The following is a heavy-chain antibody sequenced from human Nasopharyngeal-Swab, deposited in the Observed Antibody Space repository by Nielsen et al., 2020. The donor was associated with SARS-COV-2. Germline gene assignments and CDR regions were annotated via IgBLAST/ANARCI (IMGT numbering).Heavy chain of an antibody. Sequence: ETLSLTCAASGFTFSSYTMNWVRQAPGKGLEWVSSISSSSSYIYYADSVKGRFTISRDNAKNSLYLQMNSLRAEDTAVYYCARGPMGGYCSGGSCYSCDYWGQGTLVTVSS. V-gene: IGHV3-21*01. CDR2: ISSSSSYI. CDR1: GFTFSSYT. CDR3: ARGPMGGYCSGGSCYSCDY. J-gene: IGHJ4*02. D-gene: IGHD2-15*01.